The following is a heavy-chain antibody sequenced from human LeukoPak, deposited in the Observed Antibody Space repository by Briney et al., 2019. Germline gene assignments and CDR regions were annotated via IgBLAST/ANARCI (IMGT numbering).Heavy chain of an antibody. CDR1: GFTFSSYG. CDR2: IWYDGSNK. J-gene: IGHJ6*02. V-gene: IGHV3-33*08. Sequence: GGSLRLSCAASGFTFSSYGMHWVRQAPGKGLEWVAVIWYDGSNKYYADSVKGRFTISRDNSKNTLYLQMNSLRAEDTAVYYCARGPVITIFGVVDNSLRYGMDVWGQGTTVTVPS. D-gene: IGHD3-3*01. CDR3: ARGPVITIFGVVDNSLRYGMDV.